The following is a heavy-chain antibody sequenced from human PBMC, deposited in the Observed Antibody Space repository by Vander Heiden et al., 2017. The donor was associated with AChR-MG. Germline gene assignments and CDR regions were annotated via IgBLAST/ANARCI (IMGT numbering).Heavy chain of an antibody. CDR2: ISGSGGST. V-gene: IGHV3-23*01. CDR1: GFTFSSYA. J-gene: IGHJ6*02. Sequence: EVQLLESGGGLVQPGGSLRLSCAASGFTFSSYAMNWVRQAPGKGLEWVSVISGSGGSTYYADSVKGRFTISRDNSKNTLYLQMNSLRAEDTAVYYCAKPSGRYYYYGMDVWGQGTTVTVSS. CDR3: AKPSGRYYYYGMDV.